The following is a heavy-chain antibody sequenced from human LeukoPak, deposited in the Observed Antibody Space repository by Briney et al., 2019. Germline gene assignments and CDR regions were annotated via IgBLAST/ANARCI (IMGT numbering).Heavy chain of an antibody. Sequence: PSETLSLTCTVSGGSISSYYWSWIRQPPGKGLEWIGEINHSGSTNYNPSLKSRVTISVDTSKNQFSLKLSSVTAADTAVYYCARDYYGNYGGNGIDYWGQGTLVTVSS. CDR3: ARDYYGNYGGNGIDY. J-gene: IGHJ4*02. CDR1: GGSISSYY. V-gene: IGHV4-34*01. CDR2: INHSGST. D-gene: IGHD4-23*01.